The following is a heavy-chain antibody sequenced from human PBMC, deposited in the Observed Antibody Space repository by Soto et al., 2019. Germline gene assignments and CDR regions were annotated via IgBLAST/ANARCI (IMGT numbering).Heavy chain of an antibody. V-gene: IGHV1-3*01. Sequence: ASVKVYCKSAGHTYSSYTIHWVRQAPGQRLEWLGWINGGTGSTKYSQKFQGRVTITRDTSASTAYMDLSSLMSEDTAVYFCVRSPRYDVRFESWGQGTLVTVSS. CDR1: GHTYSSYT. D-gene: IGHD3-3*01. CDR3: VRSPRYDVRFES. J-gene: IGHJ5*01. CDR2: INGGTGST.